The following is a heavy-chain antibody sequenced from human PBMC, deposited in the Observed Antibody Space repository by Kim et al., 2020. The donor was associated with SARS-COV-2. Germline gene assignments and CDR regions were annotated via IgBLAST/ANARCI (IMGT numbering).Heavy chain of an antibody. CDR2: IRSKAYGGTT. CDR3: TRAVQYGSGSYYAFDI. V-gene: IGHV3-49*04. J-gene: IGHJ3*02. D-gene: IGHD3-10*01. Sequence: SLRLSCTASGFTFGDYAMSWVRQAPGKGLEWVGFIRSKAYGGTTEYAASVKGRFTISRDDSRSIASLQMNSLKTEDTAVYYCTRAVQYGSGSYYAFDIWGQGRMVTVSS. CDR1: GFTFGDYA.